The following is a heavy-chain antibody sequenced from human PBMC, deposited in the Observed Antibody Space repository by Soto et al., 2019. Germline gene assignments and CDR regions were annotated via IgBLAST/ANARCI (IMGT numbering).Heavy chain of an antibody. CDR1: GFTFTGND. V-gene: IGHV3-53*01. D-gene: IGHD3-22*01. CDR2: LYSSGST. J-gene: IGHJ3*01. Sequence: EVQLVESGGGLIQPGGSLRLSCAASGFTFTGNDMNWVRQATGKGLEWVSLLYSSGSTYYADSVKGRFTISRDNSNNTLYLQRSCLRAEDTAVYYCAARPLLPGAPWGQGTMVTVSS. CDR3: AARPLLPGAP.